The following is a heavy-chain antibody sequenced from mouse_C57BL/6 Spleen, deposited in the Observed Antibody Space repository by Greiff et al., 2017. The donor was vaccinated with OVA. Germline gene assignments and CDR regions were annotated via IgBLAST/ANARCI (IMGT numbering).Heavy chain of an antibody. Sequence: QVQLKQPGAELVMPGASVKLSCKASGYTFTSYWMHWVKQRPGQGLEWIGEIDPSDSYTNYNQKFKGKSTLTVDKSSSTAYMQLSSLTSEDSAVYYCARCGDYGNYSYYFDYWGQGTTLTVSS. V-gene: IGHV1-69*01. CDR3: ARCGDYGNYSYYFDY. CDR1: GYTFTSYW. CDR2: IDPSDSYT. J-gene: IGHJ2*01. D-gene: IGHD2-1*01.